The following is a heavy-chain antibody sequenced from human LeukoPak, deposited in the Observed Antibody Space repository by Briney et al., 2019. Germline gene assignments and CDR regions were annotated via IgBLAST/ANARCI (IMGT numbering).Heavy chain of an antibody. Sequence: SSETLSLTCTVSGGSISSYYLTWIRQPAGKGLEWIGRFYTNENTNYNPSLKSRVTMSVDTSKNQFSLNLTSVTAADTAVYYCARHDRTTVTTLFDYWGQGTLVTVSS. D-gene: IGHD4-17*01. J-gene: IGHJ4*02. CDR3: ARHDRTTVTTLFDY. CDR2: FYTNENT. V-gene: IGHV4-4*07. CDR1: GGSISSYY.